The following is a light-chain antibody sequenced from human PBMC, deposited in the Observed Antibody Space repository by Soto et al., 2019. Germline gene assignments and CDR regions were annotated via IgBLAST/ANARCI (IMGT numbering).Light chain of an antibody. CDR3: QQFQNYPLT. CDR1: QAITSA. CDR2: DVS. V-gene: IGKV1D-13*01. Sequence: AIQMTQSPSSLSGSTGDSVTISCRASQAITSALAWYQQKPGKPPKLLIYDVSTLEGGVPSRFSGSGSGTDFTLSISSLQPEDFATYYCQQFQNYPLTFGGGTNVE. J-gene: IGKJ4*01.